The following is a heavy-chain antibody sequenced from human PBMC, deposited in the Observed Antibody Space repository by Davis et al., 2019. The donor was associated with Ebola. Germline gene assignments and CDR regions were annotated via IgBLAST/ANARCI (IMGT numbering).Heavy chain of an antibody. D-gene: IGHD1-26*01. CDR3: ARGRYSGSRNPSDAFDI. CDR1: GFIFSNFA. J-gene: IGHJ3*02. CDR2: ISYDGSNK. V-gene: IGHV3-30*04. Sequence: PGGSLRLSCAASGFIFSNFAIHWVRQAPGKGLEWVAVISYDGSNKYYADSVKGRFTISRDNSKNTLYLQMNSLRAEDTAVYYCARGRYSGSRNPSDAFDIWGQGTMVTVSS.